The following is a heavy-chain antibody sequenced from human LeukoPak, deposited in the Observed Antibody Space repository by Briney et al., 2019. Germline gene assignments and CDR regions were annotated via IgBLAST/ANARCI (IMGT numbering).Heavy chain of an antibody. Sequence: GGSLRLSCAASGFIFSSYAMSWGRQAPGKGLGWVSAISGSGGSTYYAHSVKGRFTIPRDNSNHTVYLQMNSLRAEDTAVYHCEKALAYSSGCRAGPFDHWGQGTLVTVSS. D-gene: IGHD6-19*01. CDR3: EKALAYSSGCRAGPFDH. CDR2: ISGSGGST. CDR1: GFIFSSYA. V-gene: IGHV3-23*01. J-gene: IGHJ4*02.